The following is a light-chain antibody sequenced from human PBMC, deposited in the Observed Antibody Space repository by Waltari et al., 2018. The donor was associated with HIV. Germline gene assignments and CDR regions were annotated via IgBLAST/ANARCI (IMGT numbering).Light chain of an antibody. CDR3: QSRNTHNNHVI. CDR2: GKN. Sequence: SSELTQDPVASVSLGQTVRIPCQGDSLKTYYVPWYQHKSGPAPLLLIYGKNNRPSGIPARFSGSTSGSTAALIITGAQADDEADYYCQSRNTHNNHVIFGGGTTLTVL. V-gene: IGLV3-19*01. J-gene: IGLJ2*01. CDR1: SLKTYY.